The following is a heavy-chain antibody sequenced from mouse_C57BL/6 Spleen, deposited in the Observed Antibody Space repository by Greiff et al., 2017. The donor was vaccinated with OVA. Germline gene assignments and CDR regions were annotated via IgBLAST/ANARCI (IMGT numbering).Heavy chain of an antibody. CDR1: GFTFSDYG. CDR2: ISNLAYSI. CDR3: ARQGNYGYFDV. V-gene: IGHV5-15*01. J-gene: IGHJ1*03. D-gene: IGHD2-1*01. Sequence: EVKVVESGGGLVQPGGSLKLSCAASGFTFSDYGMAWVRQAPRKGPEWVAFISNLAYSIYYADTVTGRFTISRENAKNTLYLEMSSLRSEDTAMYYCARQGNYGYFDVWGTGTTVTVSS.